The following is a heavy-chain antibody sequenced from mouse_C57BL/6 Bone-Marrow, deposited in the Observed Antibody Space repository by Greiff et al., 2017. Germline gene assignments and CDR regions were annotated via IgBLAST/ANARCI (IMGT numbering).Heavy chain of an antibody. CDR1: GYTFTDYD. Sequence: QVQLKESGAELVRPGASVTLSCKASGYTFTDYDMHWVKQTPVHGLEWIGAIDPETGGTAYNQKFKGKAILTADKSSSTAYMELHTLTSEDSAVYYCTRSGYYGSCDGWGQGTPVTVSA. D-gene: IGHD1-1*01. J-gene: IGHJ3*01. V-gene: IGHV1-15*01. CDR2: IDPETGGT. CDR3: TRSGYYGSCDG.